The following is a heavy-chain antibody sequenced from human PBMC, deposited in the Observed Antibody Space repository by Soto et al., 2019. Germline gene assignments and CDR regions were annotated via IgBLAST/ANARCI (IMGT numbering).Heavy chain of an antibody. D-gene: IGHD2-21*01. CDR1: GGSISSGGYS. CDR3: ARGPPLLW. J-gene: IGHJ4*02. V-gene: IGHV4-30-2*01. CDR2: IYHSGSN. Sequence: QLQLQESGSGLVKPSQTLSLTCAVSGGSISSGGYSWSWIRQPAGKGLECIGYIYHSGSNYYNPSLKGRVTISVDRSKDQFSLRLSSVTAADTAVYYCARGPPLLWWSQGTLVTVSS.